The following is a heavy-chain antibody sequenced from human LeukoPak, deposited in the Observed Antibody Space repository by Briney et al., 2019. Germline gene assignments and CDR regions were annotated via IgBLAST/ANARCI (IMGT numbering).Heavy chain of an antibody. J-gene: IGHJ4*02. CDR1: GFTFSSYA. CDR2: ISGSGGST. V-gene: IGHV3-23*01. CDR3: AKVLYSSSWTSLFDY. D-gene: IGHD6-13*01. Sequence: GGSLRLSCAASGFTFSSYAMSWVRQAPGKGLEWVSAISGSGGSTYYADSVKGRFTISRDNSKNTLYPQMNSLRAEDTAVYYCAKVLYSSSWTSLFDYWGQGTLVTVSS.